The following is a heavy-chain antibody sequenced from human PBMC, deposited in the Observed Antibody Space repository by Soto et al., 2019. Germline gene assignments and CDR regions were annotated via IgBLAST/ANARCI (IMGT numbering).Heavy chain of an antibody. CDR2: IYYSGST. D-gene: IGHD3-3*01. J-gene: IGHJ5*02. Sequence: SETLSLTCTVSGGSISSYYWSWIRQPPGKGLEWIGYIYYSGSTNYNPSLKSRVTISVDTSKNQFSLKLSSVTAADTAVYYCALRDFWSGYFVPWGQGTLVTVSS. CDR1: GGSISSYY. CDR3: ALRDFWSGYFVP. V-gene: IGHV4-59*08.